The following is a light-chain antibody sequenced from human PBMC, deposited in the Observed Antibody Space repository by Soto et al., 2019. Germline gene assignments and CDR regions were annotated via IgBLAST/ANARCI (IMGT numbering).Light chain of an antibody. CDR1: ERISTY. V-gene: IGKV1-39*01. CDR2: AAS. J-gene: IGKJ1*01. Sequence: DIQMTQSPSFLSSSVGDRVTIACRASERISTYLNWYQQKPGNAPKLLLSAASTLQSGVPSRFSGSGSGTEFTLTISSLQPEDFAIYSCQQSYSVPWTFGQGTKVDIK. CDR3: QQSYSVPWT.